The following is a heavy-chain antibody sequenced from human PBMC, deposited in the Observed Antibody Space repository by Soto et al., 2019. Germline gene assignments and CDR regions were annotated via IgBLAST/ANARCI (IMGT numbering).Heavy chain of an antibody. D-gene: IGHD3-22*01. CDR3: ARGLGRDSSGYYYYYYYGMDV. CDR1: GGSFNGYY. J-gene: IGHJ6*02. V-gene: IGHV4-34*01. CDR2: INHSGST. Sequence: SETLSLTCAVYGGSFNGYYWSWIRQPPGKGKKWIGEINHSGSTNYNPSLKSRVTISVDTSKNQFSLKLSSVTAADTAVYYCARGLGRDSSGYYYYYYYGMDVWGQGTTVT.